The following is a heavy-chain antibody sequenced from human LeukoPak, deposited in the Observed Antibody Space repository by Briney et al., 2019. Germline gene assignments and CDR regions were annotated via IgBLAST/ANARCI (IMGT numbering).Heavy chain of an antibody. D-gene: IGHD4-17*01. CDR2: INSDGSST. J-gene: IGHJ2*01. V-gene: IGHV3-74*01. CDR1: GFTFSGYW. Sequence: GGSLRLSCAASGFTFSGYWMHWVRQAPGKGLVWVSRINSDGSSTSYADSVKGRFTISRDNAKNTLNLQMNSLRAEDTAVYYCARESTVTNYFDLWGRGTLVTVSS. CDR3: ARESTVTNYFDL.